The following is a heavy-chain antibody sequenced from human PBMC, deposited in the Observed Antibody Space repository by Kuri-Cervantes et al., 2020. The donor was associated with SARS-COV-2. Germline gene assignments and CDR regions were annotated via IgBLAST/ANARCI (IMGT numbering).Heavy chain of an antibody. CDR1: GFTFSRYA. V-gene: IGHV3-30-3*01. Sequence: GGPLRLSCAASGFTFSRYAMHWVRQAPGKGLEWVAVISYDGTNKDYTASGKGRFTISRDNSQNTLYLQMKSLRAEDTAVYYCARAYCSSTSCQLDYWGQGTLVTVSS. D-gene: IGHD2-2*01. CDR3: ARAYCSSTSCQLDY. CDR2: ISYDGTNK. J-gene: IGHJ4*02.